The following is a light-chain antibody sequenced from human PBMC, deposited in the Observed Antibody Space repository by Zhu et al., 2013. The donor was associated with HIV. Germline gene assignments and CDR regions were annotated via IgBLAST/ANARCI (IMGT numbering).Light chain of an antibody. CDR1: QDISTS. CDR3: QQYDNLPLT. Sequence: DIQMTQSPPSLSASVGDRVTITCQASQDISTSLNWYQQKPGKAPKLLIYDASHLEPGVPSGFSGSGSGTHFTFTINSLQPEDIATYYCQQYDNLPLTFGGGTKVDIK. CDR2: DAS. V-gene: IGKV1-33*01. J-gene: IGKJ4*01.